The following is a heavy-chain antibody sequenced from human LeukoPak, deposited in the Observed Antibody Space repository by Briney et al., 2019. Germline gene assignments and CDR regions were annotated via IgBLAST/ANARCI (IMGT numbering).Heavy chain of an antibody. D-gene: IGHD6-13*01. J-gene: IGHJ5*02. CDR1: GFTFSSYS. CDR3: ARDYLYSSSRYAPGFNWFDP. Sequence: GGSLLLSCAASGFTFSSYSMNWVRPAPGKGLEWVSSISSSSSYIYYADSVKGRFTISRDNAKNSLYLQMNSLRAEDTAVYYCARDYLYSSSRYAPGFNWFDPWGQGTLVTVSS. V-gene: IGHV3-21*01. CDR2: ISSSSSYI.